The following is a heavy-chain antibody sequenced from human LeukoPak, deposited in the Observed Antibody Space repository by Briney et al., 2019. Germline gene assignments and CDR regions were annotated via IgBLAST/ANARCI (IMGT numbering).Heavy chain of an antibody. J-gene: IGHJ3*02. V-gene: IGHV4-59*08. CDR3: ASGPCRGGDCYSI. CDR2: IYYSGST. CDR1: GGSISSYY. D-gene: IGHD2-21*02. Sequence: PSETPSLTCTVSGGSISSYYWSWLRQPPGKGLEWVGYIYYSGSTNYNPSLKSRVTISVDTSKIQFSLKLSSVTAADPAVYYCASGPCRGGDCYSIWGQGTMVTVCS.